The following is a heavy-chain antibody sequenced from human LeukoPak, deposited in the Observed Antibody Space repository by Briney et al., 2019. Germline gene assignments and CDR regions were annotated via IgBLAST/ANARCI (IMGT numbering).Heavy chain of an antibody. D-gene: IGHD3-10*01. J-gene: IGHJ6*03. CDR2: INPSGGST. CDR3: ARDLPRYYGSGPGVYMDV. CDR1: GGTFSNYA. Sequence: ASVKVSCKASGGTFSNYAISWVRQAPGQGLEWMGIINPSGGSTSYAQKFQGRVTMTRDTSTSTIYMELSSLRSEDTAVYYCARDLPRYYGSGPGVYMDVWGKGTTVTISS. V-gene: IGHV1-46*01.